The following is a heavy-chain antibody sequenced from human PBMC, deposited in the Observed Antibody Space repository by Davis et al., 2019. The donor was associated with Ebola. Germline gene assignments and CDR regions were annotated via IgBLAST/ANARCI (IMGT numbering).Heavy chain of an antibody. V-gene: IGHV4-34*01. Sequence: SETLSLTCTLSGGSINRDYWSWIRQPPGKGLEWIGEINHSGSTNYNPSLKSRVTISTATSRSQFSLTLSSVTAADTAVYYCARLVALYDNSGYAYLDYWGQGTLVTVSS. D-gene: IGHD3-22*01. CDR3: ARLVALYDNSGYAYLDY. CDR2: INHSGST. J-gene: IGHJ4*02. CDR1: GGSINRDY.